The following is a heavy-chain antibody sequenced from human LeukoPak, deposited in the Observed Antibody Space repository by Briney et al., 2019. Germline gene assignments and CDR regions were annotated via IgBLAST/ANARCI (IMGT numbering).Heavy chain of an antibody. J-gene: IGHJ4*02. CDR3: ARVVNYGYSD. D-gene: IGHD5-18*01. CDR2: IYYSGST. CDR1: GGSISSYY. Sequence: PSGTLSLTCTVSGGSISSYYWSWIRQPPGKGLEWIGYIYYSGSTNYNPSLKSRVTISVDTSKNQFSLKLSSVTAADTAVYYCARVVNYGYSDWGQGTLVTVSS. V-gene: IGHV4-59*01.